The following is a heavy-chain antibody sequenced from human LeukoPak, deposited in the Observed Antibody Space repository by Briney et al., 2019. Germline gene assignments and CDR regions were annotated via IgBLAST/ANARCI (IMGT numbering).Heavy chain of an antibody. V-gene: IGHV3-33*06. J-gene: IGHJ4*02. D-gene: IGHD4-11*01. CDR1: GFTFSSYS. CDR3: AKDAQRGFDYSDSLDY. Sequence: PGGSLRLSCAASGFTFSSYSFNWVRQAPGRGLEWVAVIWNDGSNKYYADSVKGRFTISRDNSKNTLYLQMNSLRAEDTAVYYCAKDAQRGFDYSDSLDYWGQGTLVTVSS. CDR2: IWNDGSNK.